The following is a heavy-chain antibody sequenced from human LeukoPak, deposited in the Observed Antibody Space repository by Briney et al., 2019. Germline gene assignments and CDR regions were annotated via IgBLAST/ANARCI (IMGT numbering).Heavy chain of an antibody. Sequence: GASVKVSCKASGYTFTSYGIGWVRQAPGQGLEWMGWISAYNGNTNYAQKLQGRVTMTTDTSTSTAYMELRSVRSDDTAVHYCARGEGYCSGGSCLLFDYWGQGTLVTVSS. D-gene: IGHD2-15*01. CDR3: ARGEGYCSGGSCLLFDY. V-gene: IGHV1-18*01. CDR2: ISAYNGNT. J-gene: IGHJ4*02. CDR1: GYTFTSYG.